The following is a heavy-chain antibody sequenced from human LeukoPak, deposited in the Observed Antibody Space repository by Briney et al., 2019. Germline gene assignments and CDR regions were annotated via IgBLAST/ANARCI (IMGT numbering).Heavy chain of an antibody. CDR2: IYSDGTT. D-gene: IGHD3-10*01. V-gene: IGHV3-66*04. Sequence: GGSLRLSCAASGLTVTKTYMSWVRQAPGKGLEWVSVIYSDGTTYNQDSVKGRFTISRDGSKNTLYLQMNSLRPEDTAVYYCASQYFYAGGSYFRLRSYYFDYWGRGTLVTVSS. CDR3: ASQYFYAGGSYFRLRSYYFDY. J-gene: IGHJ4*02. CDR1: GLTVTKTY.